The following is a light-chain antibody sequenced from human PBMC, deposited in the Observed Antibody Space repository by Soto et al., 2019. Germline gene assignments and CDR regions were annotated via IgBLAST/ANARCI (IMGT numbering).Light chain of an antibody. CDR2: DAS. CDR1: QSVSSY. J-gene: IGKJ3*01. V-gene: IGKV3-11*01. CDR3: QQRSDWPPLFT. Sequence: ILLTQSPATLSLSPGERATLSCRASQSVSSYLAWYQQKPGQAPRLLIYDASKRATGIPARFSGSGSGTDFTLTISGLEPEDFAVYYCQQRSDWPPLFTFGPGTKVDIK.